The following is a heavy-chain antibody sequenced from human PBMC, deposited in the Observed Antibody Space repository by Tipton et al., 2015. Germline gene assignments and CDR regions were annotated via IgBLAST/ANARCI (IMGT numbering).Heavy chain of an antibody. Sequence: VQLVQSGGEVKKPGESLNISCKASGYRFSNHWIGWVRQMPGKGLEWVGIIHPSDSETIYSPSFQGQVTISAGRSTSTAYLQWSSLKASDTAVYYCARRLPYFEWSKVYYFDLWGQGSPVTVS. CDR3: ARRLPYFEWSKVYYFDL. CDR2: IHPSDSET. V-gene: IGHV5-51*01. J-gene: IGHJ4*02. D-gene: IGHD3-9*01. CDR1: GYRFSNHW.